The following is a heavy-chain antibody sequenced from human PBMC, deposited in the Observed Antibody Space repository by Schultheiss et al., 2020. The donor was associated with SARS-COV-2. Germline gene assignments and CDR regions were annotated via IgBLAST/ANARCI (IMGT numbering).Heavy chain of an antibody. CDR3: VAWVAEHFDC. CDR1: GFTVSSNY. V-gene: IGHV3-53*01. J-gene: IGHJ4*02. Sequence: GGSLRLSCAASGFTVSSNYMSWVRQAPGKGLEWVSVIYSGGSTYYADSVKGRFTISRDNSKNTMYLQMTRLRAEDTAVYYCVAWVAEHFDCWGQGTLVTVSS. D-gene: IGHD1/OR15-1a*01. CDR2: IYSGGST.